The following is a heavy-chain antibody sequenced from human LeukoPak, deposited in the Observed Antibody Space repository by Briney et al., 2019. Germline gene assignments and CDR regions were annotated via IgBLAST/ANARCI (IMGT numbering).Heavy chain of an antibody. CDR3: ARLVRTGSARFDY. D-gene: IGHD3-10*01. CDR1: GGSISSYY. J-gene: IGHJ4*02. Sequence: SETLSLTCTDSGGSISSYYWSWIRQPPGKGLEWIGYIYYSGSTNYNPSLKSRVTISVDTSKNQFSLKLSSVTAADTAVYYCARLVRTGSARFDYWGQGTLVTVSS. V-gene: IGHV4-59*08. CDR2: IYYSGST.